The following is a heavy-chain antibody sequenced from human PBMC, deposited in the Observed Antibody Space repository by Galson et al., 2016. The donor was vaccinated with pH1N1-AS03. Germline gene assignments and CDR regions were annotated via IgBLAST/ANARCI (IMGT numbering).Heavy chain of an antibody. Sequence: LRLSCAVSGFTFSDYYMDWVRQSPEKGLEWIARSRNKANSYTTSYAASVKGRFTISRDDSKNSLYLQMNSLRAEDTAVYYCARDSGYCRSTSCRGDTFDIWGQGTMVTVSS. CDR2: SRNKANSYTT. V-gene: IGHV3-72*01. D-gene: IGHD2-2*01. J-gene: IGHJ3*02. CDR1: GFTFSDYY. CDR3: ARDSGYCRSTSCRGDTFDI.